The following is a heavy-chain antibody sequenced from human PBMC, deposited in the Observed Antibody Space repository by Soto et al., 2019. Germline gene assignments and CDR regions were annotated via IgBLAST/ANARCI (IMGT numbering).Heavy chain of an antibody. CDR2: INPNSGGT. CDR1: GYTFTGYY. J-gene: IGHJ4*02. D-gene: IGHD5-12*01. V-gene: IGHV1-2*04. Sequence: ASVKVSCKASGYTFTGYYMHWVRQAPGQGLEWMGWINPNSGGTNYAQKFQGWVTMTRDTSISTAYMELSRLRSDDTAVYYCAKNVDIVATILGYFDYWGQGTLVTVSS. CDR3: AKNVDIVATILGYFDY.